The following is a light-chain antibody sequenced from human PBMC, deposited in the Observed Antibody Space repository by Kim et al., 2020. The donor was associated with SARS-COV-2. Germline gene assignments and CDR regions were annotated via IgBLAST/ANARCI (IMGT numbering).Light chain of an antibody. Sequence: DIQMTQSPSSLSASVGDTVTITCRASQGISNSLAWYQQMPGKAPKLLLYGASRLESGVPSRFSGSGSGTDYTLTISSLQPEDFATYYCQHYFTNPLTFGQGTKVDIK. CDR3: QHYFTNPLT. CDR1: QGISNS. CDR2: GAS. J-gene: IGKJ1*01. V-gene: IGKV1-NL1*01.